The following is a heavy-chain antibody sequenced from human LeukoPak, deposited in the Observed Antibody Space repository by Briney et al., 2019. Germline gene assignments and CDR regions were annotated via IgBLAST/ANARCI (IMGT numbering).Heavy chain of an antibody. D-gene: IGHD1-26*01. Sequence: GGSLRLSCAASGFAFSRYWMAWVRQAPGKGLQWVAHIKEDGTEKYYLDSVKGRFTIARDDAKNLLYLQMNSLRTEGTALYYCVRAGWELDYWGQGAPVTVSS. CDR1: GFAFSRYW. J-gene: IGHJ4*02. V-gene: IGHV3-7*01. CDR2: IKEDGTEK. CDR3: VRAGWELDY.